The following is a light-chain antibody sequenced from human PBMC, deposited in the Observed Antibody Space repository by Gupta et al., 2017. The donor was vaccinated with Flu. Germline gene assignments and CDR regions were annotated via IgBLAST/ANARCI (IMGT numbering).Light chain of an antibody. CDR3: QQRSGLPMYT. CDR2: DAS. V-gene: IGKV3-11*01. Sequence: EIVLTQSPATLSLSPGDRAILSCRASQSVNIYLAWYQQKPGQPPRLLMFDASKRAAGIPDRFSGSGSGKDLTLTISTREQEEFAVYYCQQRSGLPMYTFGQGTKLE. CDR1: QSVNIY. J-gene: IGKJ2*01.